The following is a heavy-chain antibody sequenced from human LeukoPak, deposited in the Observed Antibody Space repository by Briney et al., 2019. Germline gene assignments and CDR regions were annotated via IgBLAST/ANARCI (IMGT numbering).Heavy chain of an antibody. CDR2: INPNSGGT. CDR1: GYTFTGYY. Sequence: ASVKVSCKASGYTFTGYYMHWVRQAPGQGLEWMGWINPNSGGTNYAQKFQGRVTMTRDTSISTAYMELSRLRSGDTAVYYCAREGPPLLWFGELGNYFDYWGQGTLVTVSS. V-gene: IGHV1-2*02. CDR3: AREGPPLLWFGELGNYFDY. J-gene: IGHJ4*02. D-gene: IGHD3-10*01.